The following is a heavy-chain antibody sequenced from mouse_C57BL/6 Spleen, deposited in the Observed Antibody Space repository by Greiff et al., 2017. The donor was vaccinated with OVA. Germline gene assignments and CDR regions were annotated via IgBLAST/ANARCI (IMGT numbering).Heavy chain of an antibody. V-gene: IGHV1-59*01. D-gene: IGHD1-1*01. CDR1: GYTFTSYW. CDR3: ARDGLQGYFDV. CDR2: IDPSDSYT. J-gene: IGHJ1*03. Sequence: QVQLQQPGAELVRPGTSVKLSCKASGYTFTSYWMHWVKQRPGQGLEWIGVIDPSDSYTNYNQKFKGKATLTVDTSSSTAYMQLSSLTSEDAAVYYCARDGLQGYFDVWGTGTTVTVSS.